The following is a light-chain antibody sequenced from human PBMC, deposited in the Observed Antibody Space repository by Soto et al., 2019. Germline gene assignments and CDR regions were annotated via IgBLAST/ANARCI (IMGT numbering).Light chain of an antibody. J-gene: IGKJ1*01. CDR1: QSVSSSY. V-gene: IGKV3-20*01. Sequence: EIVLTQSPGTLSLSPGERATLSCRASQSVSSSYLAWYQQKPGQAPRPLLYGTSSRAIGIPDRFSGSGSGTDYTLTISRLEPEDFALYYFQHYGSSPWTFGQGTKVEIK. CDR3: QHYGSSPWT. CDR2: GTS.